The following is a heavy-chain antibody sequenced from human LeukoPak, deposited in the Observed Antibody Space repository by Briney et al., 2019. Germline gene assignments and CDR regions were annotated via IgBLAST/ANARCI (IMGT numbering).Heavy chain of an antibody. J-gene: IGHJ3*02. CDR2: INPDDKSA. CDR1: GFTFSKYW. V-gene: IGHV3-74*01. D-gene: IGHD2/OR15-2a*01. Sequence: GGPLRLSCAASGFTFSKYWLHWLRQAPGKGLVWVSRINPDDKSASYADSVKGRFTIARDDARKTLYLQMNSLRAEDTAAYYCLTIVETTFDAFDIWGQGTMVTVSS. CDR3: LTIVETTFDAFDI.